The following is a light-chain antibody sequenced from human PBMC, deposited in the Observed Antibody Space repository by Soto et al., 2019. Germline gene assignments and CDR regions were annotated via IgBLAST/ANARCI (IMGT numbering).Light chain of an antibody. Sequence: QSALTQPASVSGSPGQSITISCTGTSSDVGGYNYVSWYQQHPGKAPKLMIYDVTKRPSGVPDRISGSKSGNTASLTISGLQTEDEADYYCCSYAGSYTLIFGGGTQLTVL. J-gene: IGLJ2*01. V-gene: IGLV2-11*01. CDR2: DVT. CDR1: SSDVGGYNY. CDR3: CSYAGSYTLI.